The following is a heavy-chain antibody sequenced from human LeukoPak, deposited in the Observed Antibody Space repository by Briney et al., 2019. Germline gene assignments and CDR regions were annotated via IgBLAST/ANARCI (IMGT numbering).Heavy chain of an antibody. Sequence: SETLSLTCTVSGGSISTYYWSWIRQPPGEGLEWIGYISYSGSTNYNPSLGSRVNISVDTSKNQFSLKLSSVTAADTAVYYCARHSRSRFCSGGSCFIDYWGQGALVTVSS. V-gene: IGHV4-59*08. CDR3: ARHSRSRFCSGGSCFIDY. J-gene: IGHJ4*02. D-gene: IGHD2-15*01. CDR2: ISYSGST. CDR1: GGSISTYY.